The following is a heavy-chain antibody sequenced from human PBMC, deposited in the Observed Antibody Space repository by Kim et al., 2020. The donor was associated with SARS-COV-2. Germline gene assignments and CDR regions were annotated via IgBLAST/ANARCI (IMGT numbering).Heavy chain of an antibody. Sequence: GGSLRLSCAASGFTFSSYAMSWVRQAPGKGLEWVSAISGSGGSIYYADSVKGRFTISRDKSKNTLYLQMNSLRAEDTAVYYCAKYVGSGGHYWGQGTLVTVSS. CDR2: ISGSGGSI. D-gene: IGHD1-26*01. V-gene: IGHV3-23*01. CDR1: GFTFSSYA. J-gene: IGHJ4*02. CDR3: AKYVGSGGHY.